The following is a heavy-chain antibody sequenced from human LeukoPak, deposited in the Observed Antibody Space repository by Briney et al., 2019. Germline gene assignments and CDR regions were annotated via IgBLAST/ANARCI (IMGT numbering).Heavy chain of an antibody. CDR2: INHSGST. CDR3: ARGRYCSSTSCYYYFDY. Sequence: KSSETLSLTCAVYGGSSSGYYWSWIRQPPGKGLEWIGEINHSGSTNCNPSLKSRVTISVDTSKNQFSLKLSSVTAADTAVYYCARGRYCSSTSCYYYFDYWGQGTLVTVSS. D-gene: IGHD2-2*01. V-gene: IGHV4-34*01. J-gene: IGHJ4*02. CDR1: GGSSSGYY.